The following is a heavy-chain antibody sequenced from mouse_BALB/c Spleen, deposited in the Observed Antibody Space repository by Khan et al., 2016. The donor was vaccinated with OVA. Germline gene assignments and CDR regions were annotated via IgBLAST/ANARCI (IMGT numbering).Heavy chain of an antibody. CDR3: ARDGGRY. Sequence: EVQLQESGPELVKPGASVKISCKTSGYTFPEYTVHWVKQSLGKSLDWIGVINPKNGGTAYNQKFKGKATLTVDKSSSTAYMEFRSLTSEDSAVFYCARDGGRYWGQGTSVTVAA. CDR1: GYTFPEYT. J-gene: IGHJ4*01. D-gene: IGHD1-1*01. V-gene: IGHV1-18*01. CDR2: INPKNGGT.